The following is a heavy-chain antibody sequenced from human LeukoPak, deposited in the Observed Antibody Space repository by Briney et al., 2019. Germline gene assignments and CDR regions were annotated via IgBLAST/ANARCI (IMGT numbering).Heavy chain of an antibody. CDR2: IYYSGST. D-gene: IGHD3-9*01. CDR1: GGSIGDYY. V-gene: IGHV4-59*08. Sequence: SETLSLTCTVSGGSIGDYYWNWIRQPPGKGLEWIGDIYYSGSTNHNPFLKSRISISVDTSKNQFSLKLSSVTAADTAVYYCASNVLRYFDWLDYFDYWGQGTLVTVSS. J-gene: IGHJ4*02. CDR3: ASNVLRYFDWLDYFDY.